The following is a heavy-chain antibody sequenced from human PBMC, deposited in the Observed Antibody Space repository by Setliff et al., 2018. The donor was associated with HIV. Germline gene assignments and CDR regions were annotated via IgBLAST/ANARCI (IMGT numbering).Heavy chain of an antibody. V-gene: IGHV4-4*08. D-gene: IGHD1-26*01. Sequence: SETLSLTCTVSGGSISDHYWSWIRQPPGKTLELIGYIYTSGSTNYNPSLRSRVTISVDTSKNQFSLNLNSVIAADTAIYYCARTRAPYFFDFWGQGAQVTVSS. CDR2: IYTSGST. CDR1: GGSISDHY. CDR3: ARTRAPYFFDF. J-gene: IGHJ4*02.